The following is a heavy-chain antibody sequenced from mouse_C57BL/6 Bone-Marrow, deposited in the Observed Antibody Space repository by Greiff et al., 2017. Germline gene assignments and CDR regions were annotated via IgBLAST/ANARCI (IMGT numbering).Heavy chain of an antibody. D-gene: IGHD2-1*01. J-gene: IGHJ3*01. CDR2: IYPGSGST. CDR3: ARGNGNYPAWFAY. CDR1: GYTFTSYW. V-gene: IGHV1-55*01. Sequence: QVQLQQPGAELVKPGASVKMSCKASGYTFTSYWITWVKQRPGQGLEWIGDIYPGSGSTNCNEKFKSKATLTVDTSSSTAYMQLSSLTSEDSAVYYCARGNGNYPAWFAYWGQGTLVTVSA.